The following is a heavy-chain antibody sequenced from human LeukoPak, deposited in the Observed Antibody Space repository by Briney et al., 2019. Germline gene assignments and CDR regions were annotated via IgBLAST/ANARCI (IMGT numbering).Heavy chain of an antibody. CDR1: GITFSSYS. CDR2: ISSFSGTI. V-gene: IGHV3-48*01. Sequence: GSLRLSCVASGITFSSYSMNWVRQAPGKGLEWVSYISSFSGTINYADSVKGRFTIPRDHARNSLYLQMNRLRAEDTAVYYCARDQGGVGYWGQGTLVTVSS. D-gene: IGHD3-16*01. J-gene: IGHJ4*02. CDR3: ARDQGGVGY.